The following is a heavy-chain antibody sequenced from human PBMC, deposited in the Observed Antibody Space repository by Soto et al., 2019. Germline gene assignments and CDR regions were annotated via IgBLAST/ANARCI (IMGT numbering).Heavy chain of an antibody. CDR1: GYTFTRSG. CDR3: AWGYSGSYYYGMDV. CDR2: MNPNSGNT. V-gene: IGHV1-8*01. D-gene: IGHD1-26*01. J-gene: IGHJ6*02. Sequence: ASVKVSCKASGYTFTRSGINWVRQATGQGLEWMGWMNPNSGNTGYAQKFQGRVTMTRNTSLTTAYMELSSLRAEDTALYYCAWGYSGSYYYGMDVWGQGTTVTVSS.